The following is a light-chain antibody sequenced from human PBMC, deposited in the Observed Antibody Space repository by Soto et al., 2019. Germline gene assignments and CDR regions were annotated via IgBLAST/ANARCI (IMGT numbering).Light chain of an antibody. CDR2: AVS. CDR3: SSYAGSNTYI. CDR1: SSDIGGYNY. J-gene: IGLJ1*01. V-gene: IGLV2-14*01. Sequence: QSVLTQPASVSGSPGQSITISCTGTSSDIGGYNYVSWYQQHPGKAPKLMIYAVSNRPSGVSDRFSGSKSGNTASLTISGLQAEDEAHYYCSSYAGSNTYIFGTGTKLTVL.